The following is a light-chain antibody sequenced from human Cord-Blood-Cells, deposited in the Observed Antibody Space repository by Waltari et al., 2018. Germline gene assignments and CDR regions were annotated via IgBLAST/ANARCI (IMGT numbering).Light chain of an antibody. CDR1: QGISNY. J-gene: IGKJ1*01. CDR3: QKYNSAPPKWT. Sequence: DIQMTQSPSSLSASVGDRVTITCRASQGISNYLAWYQQKPGKVPKLLIYAASTLQSGVPSQFNGMGSGTDFTLTISSLQPEDVATYYFQKYNSAPPKWTFVQGTKVEVK. CDR2: AAS. V-gene: IGKV1-27*01.